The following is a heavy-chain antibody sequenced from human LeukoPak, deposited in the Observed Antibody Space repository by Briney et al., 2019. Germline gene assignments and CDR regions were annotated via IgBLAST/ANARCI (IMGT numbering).Heavy chain of an antibody. D-gene: IGHD6-13*01. V-gene: IGHV3-23*01. J-gene: IGHJ4*02. CDR2: ISGSGGST. CDR3: AKDAWSSSAGGNFDY. Sequence: GGSLRLSCAASGFTFSSYAMSWVRQAPGKGLEWVSAISGSGGSTHYADSVKGRFTISRDNSKNTLYLQMNSLRAEDTAVYYCAKDAWSSSAGGNFDYWGQGTLVTVSS. CDR1: GFTFSSYA.